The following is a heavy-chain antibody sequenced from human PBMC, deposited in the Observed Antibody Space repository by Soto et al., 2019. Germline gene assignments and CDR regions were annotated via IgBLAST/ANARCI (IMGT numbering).Heavy chain of an antibody. V-gene: IGHV3-23*01. J-gene: IGHJ4*02. CDR2: ISGSGGST. D-gene: IGHD2-2*02. CDR1: GFTFSSYA. Sequence: GWSLRLSCAASGFTFSSYAMSWVRQAPGKGLEWVSAISGSGGSTYYADSVKGRFTISRDNSKNTLYLQMNSLRAEDTAVYYCAKALRDIVVVPAAIYYFDYWGQGTLVTVSS. CDR3: AKALRDIVVVPAAIYYFDY.